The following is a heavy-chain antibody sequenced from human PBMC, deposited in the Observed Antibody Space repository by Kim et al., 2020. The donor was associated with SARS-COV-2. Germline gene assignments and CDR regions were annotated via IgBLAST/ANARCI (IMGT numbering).Heavy chain of an antibody. CDR3: AKPAAAGTSIAAFDI. J-gene: IGHJ3*02. V-gene: IGHV3-30*02. D-gene: IGHD6-13*01. Sequence: ESVKGQFPISRDNSTNTLYLQMKSLRAEDTAVYYCAKPAAAGTSIAAFDIWGQGTMVTVSS.